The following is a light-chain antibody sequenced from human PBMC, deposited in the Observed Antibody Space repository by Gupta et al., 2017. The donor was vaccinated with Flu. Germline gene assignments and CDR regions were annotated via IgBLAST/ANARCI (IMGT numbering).Light chain of an antibody. Sequence: DVVITQSPLSLHVTLVQPASISCRSSQSLVYINGITYLNWFQQRAGQSPRCLNYEVCNRDAGVPDISSGGGSSAYITMNISRVAADYVGFYYCMRGTPPCTFGQGTRLEIK. CDR2: EVC. CDR1: QSLVYINGITY. V-gene: IGKV2-30*01. CDR3: MRGTPPCT. J-gene: IGKJ2*02.